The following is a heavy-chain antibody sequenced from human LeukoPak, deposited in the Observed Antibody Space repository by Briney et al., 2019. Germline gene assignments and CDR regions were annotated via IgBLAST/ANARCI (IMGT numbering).Heavy chain of an antibody. D-gene: IGHD3-9*01. CDR2: IYYSGST. V-gene: IGHV4-59*01. CDR3: ARVAPVDRYSSSGALDY. CDR1: GGSITTYY. Sequence: PSETLSLTCSVSGGSITTYYWNWIRQPPGEGLEWIGYIYYSGSTNYNPSLKSRVTISVDTSKNQFSLKLSSVTAADTAVYYCARVAPVDRYSSSGALDYWGQGTLVTVSS. J-gene: IGHJ4*02.